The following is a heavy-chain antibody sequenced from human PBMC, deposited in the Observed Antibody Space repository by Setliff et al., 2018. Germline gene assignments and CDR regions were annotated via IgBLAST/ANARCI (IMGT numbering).Heavy chain of an antibody. Sequence: ASVKVSCKASGYTFSDYGISWVRQAPGQGLEWMGWISPHTGNTFYAPQFQGRVIMTTDTSTNTAYMDLRSLRSDDTAVYYCSRLVRYCTTTSCQGASGAEFWGQGTLVTVS. D-gene: IGHD2-2*01. CDR1: GYTFSDYG. J-gene: IGHJ4*02. V-gene: IGHV1-18*01. CDR3: SRLVRYCTTTSCQGASGAEF. CDR2: ISPHTGNT.